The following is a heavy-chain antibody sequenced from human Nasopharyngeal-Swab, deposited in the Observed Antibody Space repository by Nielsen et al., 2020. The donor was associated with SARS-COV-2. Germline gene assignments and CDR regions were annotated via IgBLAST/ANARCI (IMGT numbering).Heavy chain of an antibody. CDR2: INHSGST. V-gene: IGHV4-34*01. CDR3: ARGVTMVRGVIRKAGDYFDY. CDR1: GGSFSGYY. J-gene: IGHJ4*02. D-gene: IGHD3-10*01. Sequence: SETLSLTCAVYGGSFSGYYWSWIRQLPGKGLEWIGEINHSGSTNYNPSLKSRVTISVDTSKNQFSLKLSSVTAADTAVYYCARGVTMVRGVIRKAGDYFDYWGQGTLVTVSS.